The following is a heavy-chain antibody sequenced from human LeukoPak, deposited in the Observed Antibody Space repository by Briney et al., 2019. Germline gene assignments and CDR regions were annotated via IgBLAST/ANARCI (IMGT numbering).Heavy chain of an antibody. CDR2: IIPIFGTA. CDR1: GGTFSSYA. V-gene: IGHV1-69*05. CDR3: ARSEDFWTPIGDYYYYMDV. Sequence: SVKVSCKASGGTFSSYAISWVRQAPGQGLEWMGGIIPIFGTANYAQKFQGRVTITTDESTSTAYMELSSLRSEDTAVYYCARSEDFWTPIGDYYYYMDVWGKGTTVTVSS. D-gene: IGHD3/OR15-3a*01. J-gene: IGHJ6*03.